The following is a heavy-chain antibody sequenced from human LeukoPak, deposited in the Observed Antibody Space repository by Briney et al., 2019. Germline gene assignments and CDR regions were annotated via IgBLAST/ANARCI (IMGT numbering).Heavy chain of an antibody. V-gene: IGHV1-2*02. CDR3: ARDITMVRDPGYY. D-gene: IGHD3-10*01. J-gene: IGHJ4*02. CDR2: IKPNSGGT. CDR1: GYTFAGHY. Sequence: GASVKVSCKASGYTFAGHYMHWVRQAPGQGLEWMGWIKPNSGGTNYAQKLQGRVTMTTDTSTSTAYMELRSLRSDDTAVYYCARDITMVRDPGYYWGQGTLVTVSS.